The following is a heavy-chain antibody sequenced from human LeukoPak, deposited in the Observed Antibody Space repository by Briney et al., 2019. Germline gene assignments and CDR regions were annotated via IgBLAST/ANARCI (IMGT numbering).Heavy chain of an antibody. CDR2: IYHSGST. J-gene: IGHJ4*02. CDR3: ASSGWYAFDY. V-gene: IGHV4-4*02. D-gene: IGHD6-19*01. Sequence: SGTLSLTCAVSGGSLSSSNWWSWIRQPPGKGLEWIGEIYHSGSTNYNPSLKSRVTISVDRSKTQFSLKLSSVTAADTAVYYCASSGWYAFDYWGQGTLVTVSS. CDR1: GGSLSSSNW.